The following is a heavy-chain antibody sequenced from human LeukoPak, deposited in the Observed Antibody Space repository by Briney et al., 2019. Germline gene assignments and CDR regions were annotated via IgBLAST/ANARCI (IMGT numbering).Heavy chain of an antibody. CDR2: INPNSGGT. V-gene: IGHV1-2*02. CDR3: ARVLSYGYSSSWYRGYFQH. D-gene: IGHD6-13*01. CDR1: GYTFTGHY. Sequence: ASVKVSCKASGYTFTGHYMHWVRQAPGQGLEWMGWINPNSGGTNYAQKFQGRVTMTRDTSISTAYMELSRLRSDDTAVYYCARVLSYGYSSSWYRGYFQHWGQGTLVTVSS. J-gene: IGHJ1*01.